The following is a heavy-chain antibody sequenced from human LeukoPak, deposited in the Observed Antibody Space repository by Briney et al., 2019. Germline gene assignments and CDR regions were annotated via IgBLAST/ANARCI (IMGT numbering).Heavy chain of an antibody. D-gene: IGHD3-22*01. Sequence: GGSLRLSCAAAGFTFSDYGINWVRQAPGKGLEWVSGISGSGISTYYADSVKGRFTISRDNSKNTLYLQINSLRVEDTAVYYCAKGWNYYDSSGDDALDIWGQGTMVTVSS. CDR2: ISGSGIST. V-gene: IGHV3-23*01. J-gene: IGHJ3*02. CDR3: AKGWNYYDSSGDDALDI. CDR1: GFTFSDYG.